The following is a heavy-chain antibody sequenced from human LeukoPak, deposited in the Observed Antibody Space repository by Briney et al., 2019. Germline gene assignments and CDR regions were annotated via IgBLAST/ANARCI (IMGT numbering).Heavy chain of an antibody. CDR2: IFSGGST. D-gene: IGHD3-22*01. CDR3: VNFYHSGGPTAGGFDI. CDR1: GFSVSSSF. J-gene: IGHJ3*02. V-gene: IGHV3-53*01. Sequence: PGGSLRLSCAVSGFSVSSSFLTWVRQAPGKGLEWVSVIFSGGSTYYADSVKGRFTISRDNSKNTLYLQMNSLRAEDTAVYHCVNFYHSGGPTAGGFDIWGQGTMVTVSS.